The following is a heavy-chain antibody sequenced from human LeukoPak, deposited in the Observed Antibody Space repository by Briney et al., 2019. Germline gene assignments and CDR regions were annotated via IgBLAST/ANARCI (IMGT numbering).Heavy chain of an antibody. CDR2: INSSGSST. D-gene: IGHD1-26*01. CDR3: ARVAPRYSGSHLDY. J-gene: IGHJ4*02. CDR1: GFTFSSYW. V-gene: IGHV3-74*01. Sequence: PGGSLRLSCAASGFTFSSYWMHWVRQAPGKGLVWVSRINSSGSSTRYADSVKGRFTISRDNAKNTLYLQMNSLRAEDTAVYYCARVAPRYSGSHLDYWGQGTLVTVSS.